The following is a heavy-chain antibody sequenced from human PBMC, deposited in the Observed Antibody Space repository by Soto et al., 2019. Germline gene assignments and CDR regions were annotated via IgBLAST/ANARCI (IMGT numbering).Heavy chain of an antibody. CDR3: VRETGGNAH. V-gene: IGHV3-7*01. J-gene: IGHJ4*02. D-gene: IGHD2-8*02. CDR1: GFTFSSYW. CDR2: IKEDGSEQ. Sequence: EVQLVESGGGLVQPGGSLRLSCAASGFTFSSYWMSWVRQAPGKGLEWVANIKEDGSEQNYVDSVKGRFTISRDNAKNSLYFQMNSLRAEDTALYYCVRETGGNAHWGPGTLVTVSS.